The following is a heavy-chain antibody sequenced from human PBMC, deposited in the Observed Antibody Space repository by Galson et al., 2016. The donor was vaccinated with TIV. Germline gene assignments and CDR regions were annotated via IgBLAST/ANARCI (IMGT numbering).Heavy chain of an antibody. CDR3: VRGSLDL. CDR1: GFSFSDYY. V-gene: IGHV3-11*05. J-gene: IGHJ5*02. CDR2: ISSTGILT. Sequence: SLRLSCAVSGFSFSDYYMIWVRQAPGKGLQWVSYISSTGILTNYADSVKGRFTASRDNAKGSLFLQMNSLRAEDTALYYCVRGSLDLWGQGTFVTVSS.